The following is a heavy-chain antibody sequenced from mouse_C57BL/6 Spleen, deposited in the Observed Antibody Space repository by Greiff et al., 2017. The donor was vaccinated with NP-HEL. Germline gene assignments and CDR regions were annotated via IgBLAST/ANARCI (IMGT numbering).Heavy chain of an antibody. CDR2: INPYNGGT. D-gene: IGHD1-1*01. V-gene: IGHV1-19*01. Sequence: VQLQQSGPVLVKPGASVKMSCKASGYTFTDYYMNWVKQSHGKSLEWIGVINPYNGGTSYNQKFKGKATLTVDKSSSTAYMELNSLTSEDSAVYYCARGGSSFPFGYWGQGTTLTVSS. J-gene: IGHJ2*01. CDR1: GYTFTDYY. CDR3: ARGGSSFPFGY.